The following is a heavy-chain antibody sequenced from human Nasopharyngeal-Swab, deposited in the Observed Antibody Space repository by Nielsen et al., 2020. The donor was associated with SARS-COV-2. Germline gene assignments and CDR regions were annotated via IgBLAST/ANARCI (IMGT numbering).Heavy chain of an antibody. V-gene: IGHV1-2*02. CDR1: GYTFTGYY. D-gene: IGHD6-19*01. CDR3: ARVGESSGWDFDY. CDR2: INPNSGGT. J-gene: IGHJ4*02. Sequence: ASVRVSCKASGYTFTGYYMHWVRQAPGQGLEWMGWINPNSGGTNYAQKFQGRVTMTRDTSISTAYMELSRLRSDDTAVYYCARVGESSGWDFDYWGRGTLVTVSS.